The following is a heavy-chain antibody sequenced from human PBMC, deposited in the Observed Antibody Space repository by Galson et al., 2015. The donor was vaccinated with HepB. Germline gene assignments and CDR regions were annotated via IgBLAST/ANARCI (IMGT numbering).Heavy chain of an antibody. CDR1: GGSISSYY. J-gene: IGHJ4*02. CDR2: IYTSGST. CDR3: ARCTHRGGSCSLDY. Sequence: SETLSLTCTVSGGSISSYYWSWIRQPAGKGLEWIGRIYTSGSTNYNPSLKSRVTMSVDTSKNQFSLKLSSVTAADTAVYYCARCTHRGGSCSLDYWGQGTLVTVSS. D-gene: IGHD2-15*01. V-gene: IGHV4-4*07.